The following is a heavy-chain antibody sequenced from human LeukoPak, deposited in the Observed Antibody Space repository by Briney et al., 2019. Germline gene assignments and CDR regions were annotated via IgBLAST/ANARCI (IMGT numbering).Heavy chain of an antibody. CDR3: ARREGSGWYFDY. CDR1: GGSFSGYY. Sequence: SETLSLTCAVYGGSFSGYYWSWIRQPPGKGLERIGEINHSGSTNYNPSLKSRVTISVDTSKNQFSLKLSSVTAADTAVYYCARREGSGWYFDYWGQGTLVTVSS. J-gene: IGHJ4*02. D-gene: IGHD6-19*01. V-gene: IGHV4-34*01. CDR2: INHSGST.